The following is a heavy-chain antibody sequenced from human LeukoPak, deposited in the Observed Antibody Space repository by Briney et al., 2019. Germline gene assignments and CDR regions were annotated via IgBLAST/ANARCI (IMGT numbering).Heavy chain of an antibody. CDR1: GYTFTSYD. CDR3: ARTDIVVVVAAYFDY. Sequence: ASVKVSCKASGYTFTSYDINWVRQATGQRLEWMGWISAYNGNTNYAQKLQGRVTMTTDTSTSTAYMELRSLRSDDTAVYYCARTDIVVVVAAYFDYWGQGTLVTVSS. D-gene: IGHD2-15*01. J-gene: IGHJ4*02. CDR2: ISAYNGNT. V-gene: IGHV1-18*01.